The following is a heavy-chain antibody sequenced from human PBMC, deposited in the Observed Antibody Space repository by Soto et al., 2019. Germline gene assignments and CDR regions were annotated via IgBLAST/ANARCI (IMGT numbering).Heavy chain of an antibody. CDR1: GDSVSSNNYY. CDR2: IHYSGDS. CDR3: ARDVNDSSGSQGFDY. D-gene: IGHD3-22*01. J-gene: IGHJ4*02. V-gene: IGHV4-31*02. Sequence: PSETLSLTCTVIGDSVSSNNYYWSWIRQCPGKGLEWIGYIHYSGDSYDNPSLTSRITMSMDVSKNQFSLNLRSVTAADTAIYYCARDVNDSSGSQGFDYWGQGTLVTVSS.